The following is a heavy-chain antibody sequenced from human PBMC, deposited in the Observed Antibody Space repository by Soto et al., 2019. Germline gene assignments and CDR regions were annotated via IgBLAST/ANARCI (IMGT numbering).Heavy chain of an antibody. D-gene: IGHD6-19*01. CDR1: GFTFSSYA. Sequence: EVQLLESGGGLVQPGGSLRLSCAASGFTFSSYAMSWVRQAPGKGLEWVSAISGSGGSTYYADSVKGRFTISRDNSKNTLYLQMNSLRAEDTAVYYCAKDPSQPIIAVAVWFDPWGQGTLVTVSS. CDR2: ISGSGGST. J-gene: IGHJ5*02. V-gene: IGHV3-23*01. CDR3: AKDPSQPIIAVAVWFDP.